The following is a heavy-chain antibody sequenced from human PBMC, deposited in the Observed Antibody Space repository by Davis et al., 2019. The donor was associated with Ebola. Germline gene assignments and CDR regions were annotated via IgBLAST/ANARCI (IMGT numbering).Heavy chain of an antibody. J-gene: IGHJ3*02. CDR2: ISSSGSTI. V-gene: IGHV3-11*01. CDR1: GFTFSDYY. Sequence: GESLKISCAASGFTFSDYYMSWIRQAPGKGLEWVSYISSSGSTIYYADSAKGRFTISRDNAKNSLYLQMNSLRAEDTAVYYCARDLLNDIVVLVAATDIWGQGTMVTVSS. CDR3: ARDLLNDIVVLVAATDI. D-gene: IGHD2-15*01.